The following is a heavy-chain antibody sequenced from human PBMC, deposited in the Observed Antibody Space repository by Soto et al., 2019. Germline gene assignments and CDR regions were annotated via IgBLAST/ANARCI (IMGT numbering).Heavy chain of an antibody. D-gene: IGHD2-21*02. CDR2: ISGSGDNT. V-gene: IGHV3-23*01. J-gene: IGHJ4*02. CDR3: AFKGTANSFY. CDR1: GFTFRNYG. Sequence: EVQLLESGGGLVQPGGSLRLSCAASGFTFRNYGMSWVRQAPGKGLEWVSVISGSGDNTYYADSVKGRFTISRDNSESTLCLQMNSLRGEDTAVYYGAFKGTANSFYWGQGTLVIGSS.